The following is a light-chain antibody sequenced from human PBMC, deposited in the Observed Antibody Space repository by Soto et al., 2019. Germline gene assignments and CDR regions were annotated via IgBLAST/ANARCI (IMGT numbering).Light chain of an antibody. Sequence: LSCRASQSVSSSYLAWYQQKPGQAPRLLIYGASNRATGIPDRFSGSGSGTAFALTIRSLQPEGTAVSYCQQFTSAQGTKVDIK. CDR2: GAS. V-gene: IGKV3-20*01. CDR3: QQFT. J-gene: IGKJ1*01. CDR1: QSVSSSY.